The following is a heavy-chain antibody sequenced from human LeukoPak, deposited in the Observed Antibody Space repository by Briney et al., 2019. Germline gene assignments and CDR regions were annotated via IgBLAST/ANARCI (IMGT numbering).Heavy chain of an antibody. CDR3: ARRRWLQLPYFDY. Sequence: SETLFLTCAVSGYSISSGYYWGWIRQPPGKGLEWIGSIYHSGSTYYNPSLKSRVTISVDTSKNQFSLKLSSVTAADTAVYYCARRRWLQLPYFDYWGQGTLVTVSS. J-gene: IGHJ4*02. CDR1: GYSISSGYY. D-gene: IGHD5-24*01. CDR2: IYHSGST. V-gene: IGHV4-38-2*01.